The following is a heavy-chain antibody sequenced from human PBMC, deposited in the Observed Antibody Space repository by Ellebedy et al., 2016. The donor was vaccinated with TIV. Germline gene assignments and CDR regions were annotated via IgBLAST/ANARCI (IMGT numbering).Heavy chain of an antibody. Sequence: GESLKISCAASGFTFSSYGMHWVRQAPGKGLEWVTVIWYDGSNEYYADSVRGRFTISRDNSKNTLYLQMNSLRADDTAVYYCARDRGSGSGSYFDYWGQGTLVTVSS. J-gene: IGHJ4*02. D-gene: IGHD6-19*01. CDR1: GFTFSSYG. V-gene: IGHV3-33*01. CDR3: ARDRGSGSGSYFDY. CDR2: IWYDGSNE.